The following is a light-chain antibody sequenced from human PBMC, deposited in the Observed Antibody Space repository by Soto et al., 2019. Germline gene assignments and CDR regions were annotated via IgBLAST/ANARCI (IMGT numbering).Light chain of an antibody. CDR3: QSYDSSLSRRWV. CDR1: SSNIGAGYP. CDR2: G. Sequence: VVTQPPSVSGAPGQRVTISCTGSSSNIGAGYPVHWYQQLPGTAPKLLVAGNRPSGVPDRFSVSKSGASASLAITGLQAEDEADYYCQSYDSSLSRRWVFGGGTKLTVL. V-gene: IGLV1-40*03. J-gene: IGLJ3*02.